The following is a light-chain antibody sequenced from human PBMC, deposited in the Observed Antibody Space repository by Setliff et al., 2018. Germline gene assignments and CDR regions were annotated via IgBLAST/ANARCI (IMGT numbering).Light chain of an antibody. Sequence: EIVLTQSPGTLSLSPGERATLSCRASQRVSSGFLVWYQQKPGQAPRLLIYGASNRANGIPDRFSGSGSGTDFTLTVSRLDPEDFAVYYCQQFISSPYTFGQGTKVDIK. J-gene: IGKJ2*01. V-gene: IGKV3-20*01. CDR2: GAS. CDR3: QQFISSPYT. CDR1: QRVSSGF.